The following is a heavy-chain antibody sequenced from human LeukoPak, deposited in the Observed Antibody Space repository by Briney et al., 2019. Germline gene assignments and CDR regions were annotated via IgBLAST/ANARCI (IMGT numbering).Heavy chain of an antibody. Sequence: GASVKVSCKASGYTFTSYYMHWVRQAPGQGLEWMGIINPSGGSTSYAQKFQGRVTMTRDTSTSTVYMELSSLRSEDTAVYYCAKDVRGGCSGTNCYYWGQGTLVTVSS. CDR1: GYTFTSYY. V-gene: IGHV1-46*01. J-gene: IGHJ4*02. D-gene: IGHD2-2*01. CDR2: INPSGGST. CDR3: AKDVRGGCSGTNCYY.